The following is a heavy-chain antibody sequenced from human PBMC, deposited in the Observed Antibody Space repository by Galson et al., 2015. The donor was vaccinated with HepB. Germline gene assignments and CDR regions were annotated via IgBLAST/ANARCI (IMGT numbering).Heavy chain of an antibody. D-gene: IGHD5-18*01. J-gene: IGHJ3*01. CDR2: IGGSGGGT. CDR3: AKDAYSYNQVLDPFDL. CDR1: GFTFSNYA. Sequence: SLRLSCAASGFTFSNYAMNWVRQAPGKGLEWVAHIGGSGGGTYYADSVRDRFTGSRDDSRNTLYLQMNSLRAEDTAIYYCAKDAYSYNQVLDPFDLWGQGTMVTVSS. V-gene: IGHV3-23*01.